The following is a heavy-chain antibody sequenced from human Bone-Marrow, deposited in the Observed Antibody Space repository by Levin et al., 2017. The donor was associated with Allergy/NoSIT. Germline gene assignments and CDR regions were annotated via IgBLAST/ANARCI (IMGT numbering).Heavy chain of an antibody. D-gene: IGHD6-13*01. CDR1: GFTFSSYA. Sequence: PGGSLRLSCGASGFTFSSYAMNWVRQAAGKGLEWVSVISGRAVSTTYADSVKGRFTISRDNSKNTVYLQMNSLRADDTAVYYCVAWSAAAAGVYWGQGTLVIVSS. CDR2: ISGRAVST. V-gene: IGHV3-23*01. CDR3: VAWSAAAAGVY. J-gene: IGHJ4*02.